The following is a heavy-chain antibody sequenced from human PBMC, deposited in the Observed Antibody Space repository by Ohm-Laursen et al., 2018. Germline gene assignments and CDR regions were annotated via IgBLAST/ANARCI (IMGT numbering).Heavy chain of an antibody. J-gene: IGHJ4*02. CDR3: AASVAGAVTYFDY. V-gene: IGHV3-23*01. CDR2: ISDAGGST. Sequence: SLRLSCAASGFTFSSYAMSWVRQAPGKGLEWVSSISDAGGSTYYADSVKGRFTISRDNSKNTLYGQMNSLRAEDAAVYFCAASVAGAVTYFDYWGQGTLVTVSS. D-gene: IGHD1-26*01. CDR1: GFTFSSYA.